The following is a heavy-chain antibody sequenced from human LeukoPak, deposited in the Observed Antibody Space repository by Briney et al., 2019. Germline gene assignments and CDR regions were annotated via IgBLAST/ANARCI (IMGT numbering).Heavy chain of an antibody. D-gene: IGHD5-24*01. V-gene: IGHV4-59*01. CDR2: IYYSGST. CDR1: GGSISSYY. Sequence: PSETLSLTCTVSGGSISSYYWSWIRQPPGKGLEGIGYIYYSGSTNYNPSLKSRVTISVDTSKDQFSLKLSSVTAADTAVYYCARSPPGIRWLQFYFDYWGQGTLVTVSS. J-gene: IGHJ4*02. CDR3: ARSPPGIRWLQFYFDY.